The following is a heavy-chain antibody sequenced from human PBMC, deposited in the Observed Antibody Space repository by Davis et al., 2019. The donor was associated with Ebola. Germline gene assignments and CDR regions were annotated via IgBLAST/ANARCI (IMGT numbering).Heavy chain of an antibody. CDR1: GFTFSNYA. CDR3: AKIHDYGGNWHLFYGMDV. V-gene: IGHV3-23*01. Sequence: ESLKISCAAPGFTFSNYAMSWVRQAPGKGLEWVSAISDSGISTYYADSVKGRFTISRDNSRSTLYLQMNSLSGEDKAVYYCAKIHDYGGNWHLFYGMDVWGQGTTVTVSS. CDR2: ISDSGIST. D-gene: IGHD4-23*01. J-gene: IGHJ6*02.